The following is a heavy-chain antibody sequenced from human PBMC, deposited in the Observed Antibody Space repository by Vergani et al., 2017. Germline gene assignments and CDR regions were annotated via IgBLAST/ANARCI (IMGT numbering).Heavy chain of an antibody. CDR2: IIPIFGIA. J-gene: IGHJ1*01. Sequence: QVQLVQSGAEVKKPGSSVKVSCKASGGTFSSYAISWVRQAPGQGLEWMGGIIPIFGIANSAQKLQGRVTITADKSTSTAYMELSSLRSEDTAVYYCARDRVAGRTEYFQHWGQGTLVTVSS. D-gene: IGHD6-19*01. CDR1: GGTFSSYA. V-gene: IGHV1-69*17. CDR3: ARDRVAGRTEYFQH.